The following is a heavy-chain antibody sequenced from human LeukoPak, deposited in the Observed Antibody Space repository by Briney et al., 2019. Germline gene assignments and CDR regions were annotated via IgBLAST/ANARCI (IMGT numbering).Heavy chain of an antibody. CDR1: GGSISSYY. V-gene: IGHV4-59*08. D-gene: IGHD1-26*01. CDR3: ATQARIVGATGYFDY. Sequence: PSETLSLTCSVSGGSISSYYWSWIRQPPGKGLEWLGYIFYSGSTNYNPSLKSRVTISLDTSKNQFSLKLSSVTAADTAVYYCATQARIVGATGYFDYWGQGTLVTVSS. J-gene: IGHJ4*02. CDR2: IFYSGST.